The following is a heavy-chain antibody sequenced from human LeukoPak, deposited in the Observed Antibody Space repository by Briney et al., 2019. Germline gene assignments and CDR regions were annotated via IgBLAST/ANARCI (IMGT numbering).Heavy chain of an antibody. Sequence: GGSLRLSCAASGFTFSSYSMNWVRQAPGKGLEWVSSISSSSSYIYYADSVKGRFTISRDNAKNSLYLQMNSLRAEDTAVYYCARIASGQGMGYYYYYYMDVWGKGTTVTVSS. CDR1: GFTFSSYS. CDR3: ARIASGQGMGYYYYYYMDV. V-gene: IGHV3-21*01. D-gene: IGHD3-10*01. J-gene: IGHJ6*03. CDR2: ISSSSSYI.